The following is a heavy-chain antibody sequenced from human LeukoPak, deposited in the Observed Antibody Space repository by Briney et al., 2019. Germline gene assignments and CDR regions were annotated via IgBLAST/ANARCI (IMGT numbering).Heavy chain of an antibody. D-gene: IGHD3-22*01. V-gene: IGHV3-66*01. CDR2: IYSGGST. CDR3: ARAVHYYDSLGAAFDL. Sequence: GGSLRLSCAASGFTVSSNYMSWVRQAPGKGLERVSVIYSGGSTYYADSVKGRFTISRDNSKNTLYLQMNSLRAEDTAVYYCARAVHYYDSLGAAFDLWGQGTMVTVSS. J-gene: IGHJ3*01. CDR1: GFTVSSNY.